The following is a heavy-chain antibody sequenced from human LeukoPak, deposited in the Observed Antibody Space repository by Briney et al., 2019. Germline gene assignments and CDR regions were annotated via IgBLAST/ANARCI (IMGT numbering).Heavy chain of an antibody. CDR3: ARQGQGFGRFWSGYDY. Sequence: SETLSLTCTVPGGSISSGGYYWSWIRQHPGKGLEWIGYIYYSGSTYYNPSLKSRVTISVDTSKNQFSLKLSSVTAADTAVYYCARQGQGFGRFWSGYDYWGPGTLVTVSS. J-gene: IGHJ4*02. D-gene: IGHD3-3*01. V-gene: IGHV4-31*03. CDR2: IYYSGST. CDR1: GGSISSGGYY.